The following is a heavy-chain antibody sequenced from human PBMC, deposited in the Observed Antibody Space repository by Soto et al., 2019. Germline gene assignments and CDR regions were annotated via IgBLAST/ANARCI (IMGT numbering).Heavy chain of an antibody. J-gene: IGHJ4*02. V-gene: IGHV3-9*01. CDR1: GFTFDDYA. D-gene: IGHD1-7*01. CDR3: AKDQTSYRKGTMLY. CDR2: ISWNSGSI. Sequence: PGGSLILSCAASGFTFDDYAMHWVRQAPGKGLEWVSGISWNSGSIGYADSVKGRFTISRDNAKNSLYLQMNSLRAEDTALYYCAKDQTSYRKGTMLYWGQGTLVTVSS.